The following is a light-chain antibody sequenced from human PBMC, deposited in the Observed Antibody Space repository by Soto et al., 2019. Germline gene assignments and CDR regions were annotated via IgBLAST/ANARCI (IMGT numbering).Light chain of an antibody. CDR1: QSVSSNY. Sequence: EVVLTQSPGTLSLSPGERATLSCRASQSVSSNYLAWYQQKPGQAPGLLIYGASSRATGIPDRFNGRGSGTDFTLTISRVEPEDFAMYYCQQYGSSAPITFGRGTRLEIE. J-gene: IGKJ5*01. CDR3: QQYGSSAPIT. CDR2: GAS. V-gene: IGKV3-20*01.